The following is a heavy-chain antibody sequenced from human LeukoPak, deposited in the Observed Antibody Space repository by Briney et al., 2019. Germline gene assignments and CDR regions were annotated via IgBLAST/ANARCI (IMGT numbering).Heavy chain of an antibody. Sequence: PSETLSLTCTVSGGSISSSSYYWGWIRQPPGKGLEWIGSIYYSGSTYYNPSLKSRVTISVDTSKNQFSLKLSSVTAADTAVYYCATVLLWFGEHRGLDYWGQGTLVTVSS. CDR1: GGSISSSSYY. CDR2: IYYSGST. CDR3: ATVLLWFGEHRGLDY. D-gene: IGHD3-10*01. J-gene: IGHJ4*02. V-gene: IGHV4-39*01.